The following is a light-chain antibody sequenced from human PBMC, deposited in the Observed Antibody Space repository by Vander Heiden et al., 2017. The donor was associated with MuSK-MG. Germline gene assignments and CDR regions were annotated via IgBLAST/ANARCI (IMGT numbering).Light chain of an antibody. CDR1: QNVRSD. J-gene: IGKJ1*01. Sequence: EIVMTQSPGTLSVSPGERATLSCRTSQNVRSDLAWYQQKPGQAPRLLIYGASTRATGIPDRFSGSGYGTEFTLTSSSRQYEDFAVYYWQQDNNLRTFGQGTKVEIK. V-gene: IGKV3-15*01. CDR2: GAS. CDR3: QQDNNLRT.